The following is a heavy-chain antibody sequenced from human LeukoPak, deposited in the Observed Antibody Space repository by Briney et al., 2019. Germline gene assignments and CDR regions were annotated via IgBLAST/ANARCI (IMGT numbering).Heavy chain of an antibody. Sequence: GGSLRLSCAASGFTFSSYAMSWVRQAPGKGLEWVSAISGSGGSTYYADSVKGRFTISRDNSKNTLYLQMNSLRAEDTAVYYCARGKRYCSSTSCWYMDVWGKGTTVTISS. CDR1: GFTFSSYA. V-gene: IGHV3-23*01. J-gene: IGHJ6*03. D-gene: IGHD2-2*01. CDR2: ISGSGGST. CDR3: ARGKRYCSSTSCWYMDV.